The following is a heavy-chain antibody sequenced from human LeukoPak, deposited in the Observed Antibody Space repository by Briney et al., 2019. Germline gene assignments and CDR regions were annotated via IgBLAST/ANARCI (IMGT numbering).Heavy chain of an antibody. Sequence: RTSETLSLTCTVSGGSISSYYWSWIRQPPGKGLEWIGYIYYSGSTNYNPSLKSRVTISVDTSKNQFSLKLSSVTAADTAVYYCARTYYDSSDIYAFDIWGQGTMVTVSS. CDR2: IYYSGST. J-gene: IGHJ3*02. CDR1: GGSISSYY. D-gene: IGHD3-22*01. CDR3: ARTYYDSSDIYAFDI. V-gene: IGHV4-59*01.